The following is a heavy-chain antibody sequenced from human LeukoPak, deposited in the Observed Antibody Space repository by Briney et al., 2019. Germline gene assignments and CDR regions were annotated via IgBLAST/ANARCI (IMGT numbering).Heavy chain of an antibody. CDR3: ARDGTSYDFWSGYFDY. CDR2: ISYDGSNK. J-gene: IGHJ4*02. V-gene: IGHV3-30-3*01. D-gene: IGHD3-3*01. Sequence: GGSLRLSCAASGFTFSSYAMHWVRQAPGKGLEWVAVISYDGSNKYYADPVKGRFTISRDNSKNTLYLQMNSLRGEDTAVYYCARDGTSYDFWSGYFDYWGQGTLVTVSS. CDR1: GFTFSSYA.